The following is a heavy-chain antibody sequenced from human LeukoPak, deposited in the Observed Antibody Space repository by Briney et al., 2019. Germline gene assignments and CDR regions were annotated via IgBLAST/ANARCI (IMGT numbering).Heavy chain of an antibody. D-gene: IGHD5-12*01. V-gene: IGHV1-2*04. CDR1: RYTFTGYY. J-gene: IGHJ3*02. Sequence: ASVKVSCKASRYTFTGYYIHWVRQAPRQGVEWVGWINPNSGGTNYAQKFQGWVTITRDTSISTAYMELSRLRSDDTAVYYCARRGYDSVDAFDIWGQGTMVTVSS. CDR3: ARRGYDSVDAFDI. CDR2: INPNSGGT.